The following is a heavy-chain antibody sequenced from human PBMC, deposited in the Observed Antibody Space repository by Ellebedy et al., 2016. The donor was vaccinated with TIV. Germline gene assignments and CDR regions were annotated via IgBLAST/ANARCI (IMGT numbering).Heavy chain of an antibody. V-gene: IGHV3-7*01. CDR2: MRQDGRGE. D-gene: IGHD6-25*01. CDR3: ARENGYYFDY. J-gene: IGHJ4*02. CDR1: GFMFADYA. Sequence: GESLKISCAASGFMFADYAMNWVRQAPGKGLEWVASMRQDGRGEYFVDSVKGRFTISRDNTKNSLYLQMNSLRAEDTAVYFCARENGYYFDYWGQGTLVTVSS.